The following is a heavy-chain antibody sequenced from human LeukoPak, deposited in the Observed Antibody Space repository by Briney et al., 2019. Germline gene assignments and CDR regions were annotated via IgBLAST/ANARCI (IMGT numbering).Heavy chain of an antibody. CDR3: ARDTNYYDSSGLPSFDP. CDR1: GYTFTSYG. CDR2: ISAYNGNT. Sequence: ASVKVSCKASGYTFTSYGISWVRQAPGQGLEWMGWISAYNGNTDYAQKLQGRVTMSTDTSTSTAYMELRSLRSDDTAVYYCARDTNYYDSSGLPSFDPWGQGTLVAVSS. D-gene: IGHD3-22*01. V-gene: IGHV1-18*01. J-gene: IGHJ5*02.